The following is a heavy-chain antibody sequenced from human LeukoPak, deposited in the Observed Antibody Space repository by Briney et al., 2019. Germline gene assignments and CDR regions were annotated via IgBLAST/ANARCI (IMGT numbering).Heavy chain of an antibody. D-gene: IGHD3-3*01. V-gene: IGHV3-7*01. CDR2: MRQDGGEI. CDR1: GFTFNKYW. J-gene: IGHJ6*03. CDR3: AGCYTIFDSNYYYYMDV. Sequence: PGGSLRLSCVVSGFTFNKYWMSWVRQAPGKGLEWVATMRQDGGEIYYVDSVRGRFTISRDNAKNSLFLQMNSLRAEDTAVYYCAGCYTIFDSNYYYYMDVWGKGTTVTVSS.